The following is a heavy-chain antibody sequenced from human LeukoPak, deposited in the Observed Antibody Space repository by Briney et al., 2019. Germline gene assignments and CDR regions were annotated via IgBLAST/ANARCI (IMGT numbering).Heavy chain of an antibody. Sequence: GGSLRLSCAASGFTFSSSWMYWVRQAPGKGLVWVSRINSDESITTYADSVKGRFTISRDTSKTTVYLQMNSLRAEDTALYYCARDLHYWVAMDVWGQGTTVTVS. D-gene: IGHD2-8*02. J-gene: IGHJ6*02. CDR1: GFTFSSSW. V-gene: IGHV3-74*01. CDR2: INSDESIT. CDR3: ARDLHYWVAMDV.